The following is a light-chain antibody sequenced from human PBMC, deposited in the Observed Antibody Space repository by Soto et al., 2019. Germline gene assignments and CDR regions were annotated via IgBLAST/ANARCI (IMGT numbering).Light chain of an antibody. V-gene: IGKV3-15*01. CDR3: QQYEKWPWT. J-gene: IGKJ1*01. CDR1: QSLSSD. Sequence: EIVMTQSPATLSVSPWERATLSCRASQSLSSDLAWYQQKPGQAPRLLIYGASTRATGIPVRFSGSGSGTEFTLTISSLQTEDFALYYCQQYEKWPWTFGQGTKVDIK. CDR2: GAS.